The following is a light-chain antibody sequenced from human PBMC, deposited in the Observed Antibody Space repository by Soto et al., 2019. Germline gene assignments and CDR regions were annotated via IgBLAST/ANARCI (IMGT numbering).Light chain of an antibody. CDR2: EVS. CDR1: RSDVGGYNY. Sequence: QSALTQPGSVSGSPGQSITISCTGTRSDVGGYNYVSWYQQHPGKAPKLMIFEVSNRPSGVSNRFSGSKSGNTASLTISGLQAADEADYYCSSYTSTSTLVVFGTGTKLTVL. J-gene: IGLJ1*01. V-gene: IGLV2-14*01. CDR3: SSYTSTSTLVV.